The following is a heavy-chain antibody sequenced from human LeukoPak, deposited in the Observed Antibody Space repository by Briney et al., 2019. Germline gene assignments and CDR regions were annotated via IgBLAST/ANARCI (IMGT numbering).Heavy chain of an antibody. CDR1: GYTFTGYY. J-gene: IGHJ6*04. Sequence: ASVKVSCKASGYTFTGYYMHWVRQAPGQGLEWMGWINPNSGGTNYAQKFQGRVTMTRDTSISTAYMELSRLRSDDTAVYYYARRGGGSGWSKMDVWGKGTTVTISS. D-gene: IGHD6-19*01. V-gene: IGHV1-2*02. CDR3: ARRGGGSGWSKMDV. CDR2: INPNSGGT.